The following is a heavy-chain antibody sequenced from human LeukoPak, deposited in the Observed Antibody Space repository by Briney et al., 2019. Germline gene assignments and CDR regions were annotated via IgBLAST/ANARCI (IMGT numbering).Heavy chain of an antibody. D-gene: IGHD3-9*01. V-gene: IGHV5-51*01. CDR1: GYSFTSYW. CDR3: ATTGKTSHEVLRYFDWFDDAFDI. J-gene: IGHJ3*02. Sequence: GESLKILCKGSGYSFTSYWIGWVRQIPGKGLEVMLIIYPGDSDTRYCPSFQGQVTISADKSISTAYLQWRSLKASDTAMYYCATTGKTSHEVLRYFDWFDDAFDIWGQGTMVTVSS. CDR2: IYPGDSDT.